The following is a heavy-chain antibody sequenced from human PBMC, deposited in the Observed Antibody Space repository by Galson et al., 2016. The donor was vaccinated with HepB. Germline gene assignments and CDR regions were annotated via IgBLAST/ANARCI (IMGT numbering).Heavy chain of an antibody. CDR3: AKGDKVTGWDN. Sequence: SLRLSCAASGLTFSSCAMYWVRQAPGKGLEWVSAVSGSGTNTYHANSVKGRFTVSRDNSKNTLYLQMNSLRAEDTAVYYWAKGDKVTGWDNWGQGTLVAVSS. CDR1: GLTFSSCA. V-gene: IGHV3-23*01. J-gene: IGHJ4*02. CDR2: VSGSGTNT. D-gene: IGHD6-19*01.